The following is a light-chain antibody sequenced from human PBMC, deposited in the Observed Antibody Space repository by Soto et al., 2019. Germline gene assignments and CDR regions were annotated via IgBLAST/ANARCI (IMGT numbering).Light chain of an antibody. V-gene: IGLV2-8*01. CDR3: SSYAGSNILV. Sequence: ALTQPPSASGSPGQSITISCTGTSSDVGGYNYVSWYQQHPGSAPKLIIHEVNKRPSGVPDRFSGSKSGNTASLTVTGLQAEDEADYYCSSYAGSNILVFGEGTKVTVL. CDR2: EVN. CDR1: SSDVGGYNY. J-gene: IGLJ2*01.